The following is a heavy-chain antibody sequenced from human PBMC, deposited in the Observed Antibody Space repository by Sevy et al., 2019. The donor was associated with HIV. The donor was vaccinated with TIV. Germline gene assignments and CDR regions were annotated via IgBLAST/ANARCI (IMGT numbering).Heavy chain of an antibody. CDR1: GGSIAIFGSF. CDR3: ARIYDH. Sequence: SETLSLTCSVSGGSIAIFGSFWGWIRQPPGKGLEWIGDISYRGATNYNPSLKSRATISVDTSKSQLSLKLTSLTPADTAVYYCARIYDHWGQGVLVTVSS. V-gene: IGHV4-39*01. J-gene: IGHJ5*02. CDR2: ISYRGAT.